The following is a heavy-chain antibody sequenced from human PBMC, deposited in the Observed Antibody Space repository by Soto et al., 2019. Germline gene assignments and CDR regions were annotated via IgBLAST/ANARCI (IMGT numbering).Heavy chain of an antibody. CDR3: ARVLGNRYYDILTGYYNPALVDY. Sequence: QVQLQESGPGLVKPSQTLSLTCTVSGGSISSGGYYWSWIRQHPGKGLEWIGYIYYRGSTYYNPSLTSRVTISVDTSKTQFSLKLSSVTAADTAVYYCARVLGNRYYDILTGYYNPALVDYWGQGTLVTVSS. J-gene: IGHJ4*02. CDR1: GGSISSGGYY. V-gene: IGHV4-31*03. CDR2: IYYRGST. D-gene: IGHD3-9*01.